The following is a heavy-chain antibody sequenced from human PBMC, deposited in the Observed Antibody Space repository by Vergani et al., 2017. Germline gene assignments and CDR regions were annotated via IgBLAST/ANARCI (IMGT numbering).Heavy chain of an antibody. CDR3: ARERYCSSXSCYDDYYYYGMDV. Sequence: EVQLVESGGGLVQPGGSLRLSCAASGFTFSSYSMNWVRQAPGKGLEWVSYISSSSSTIYYADSVKGRFTISRDNAKNSLYLQMNSLRAEDTAVYYCARERYCSSXSCYDDYYYYGMDVWGQGTTVTVSS. D-gene: IGHD2-2*01. CDR1: GFTFSSYS. V-gene: IGHV3-48*01. J-gene: IGHJ6*02. CDR2: ISSSSSTI.